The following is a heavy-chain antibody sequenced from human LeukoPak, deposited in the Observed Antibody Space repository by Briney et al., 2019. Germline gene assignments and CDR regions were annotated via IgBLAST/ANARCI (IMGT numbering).Heavy chain of an antibody. CDR2: ISASGDDT. CDR1: GFTFRSFA. V-gene: IGHV3-23*01. Sequence: GGSLRLSCAASGFTFRSFALNWVRQAPGKRLEWDSTISASGDDTFYAASVKGRFTVSRDNSKNTLHLQLNSLRAEDTAIYYCAKEVFDTGKAFESWGQGTLVTVSS. D-gene: IGHD3-10*01. J-gene: IGHJ4*02. CDR3: AKEVFDTGKAFES.